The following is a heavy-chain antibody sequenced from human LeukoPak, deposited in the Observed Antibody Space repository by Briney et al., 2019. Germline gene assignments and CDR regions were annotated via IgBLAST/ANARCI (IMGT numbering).Heavy chain of an antibody. CDR1: GFTFSSYA. D-gene: IGHD3-10*01. Sequence: PGGSLRLSCAASGFTFSSYAMTWVRQAPGKGLEWVSAISGSGGSTYYADSVKGRFTISRDNAKNSLYLQMNGLRAEDTAVYYCARDIFEPRVGSGVGCKNCRFDPWGQGTLVSVSS. V-gene: IGHV3-23*01. J-gene: IGHJ5*02. CDR3: ARDIFEPRVGSGVGCKNCRFDP. CDR2: ISGSGGST.